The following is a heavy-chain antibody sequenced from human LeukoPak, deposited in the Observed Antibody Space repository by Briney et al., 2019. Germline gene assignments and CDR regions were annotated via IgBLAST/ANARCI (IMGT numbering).Heavy chain of an antibody. CDR2: ISYDGSNK. CDR1: GFTFSSYG. CDR3: AKVGAFDI. Sequence: PGRSLRLSCAASGFTFSSYGMHWVRQAPGKGLEWVAVISYDGSNKYYADSVKGRFTISRDNSKNTLYLQMNSLRAEDTAVYYCAKVGAFDIWGQGTMVTVSS. V-gene: IGHV3-30*18. J-gene: IGHJ3*02.